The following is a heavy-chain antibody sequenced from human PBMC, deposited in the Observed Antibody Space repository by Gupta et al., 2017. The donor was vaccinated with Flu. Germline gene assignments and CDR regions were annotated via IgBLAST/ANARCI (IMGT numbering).Heavy chain of an antibody. D-gene: IGHD6-6*01. CDR3: VKDTEYSASFGYMDV. CDR1: GFTFEDFG. V-gene: IGHV3-9*01. J-gene: IGHJ6*03. Sequence: VHMVESGDGLVQPGGSLKLSCRALGFTFEDFGMHWFRQAPGKGLEGVSGINWNSRSIDYADSVKGRFTISRDNAKNSLDLQMNSLTIEDTALYYCVKDTEYSASFGYMDVWGKGTTVIVSS. CDR2: INWNSRSI.